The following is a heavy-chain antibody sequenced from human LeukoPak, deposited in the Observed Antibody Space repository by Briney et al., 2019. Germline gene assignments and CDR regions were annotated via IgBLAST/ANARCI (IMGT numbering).Heavy chain of an antibody. J-gene: IGHJ4*02. CDR3: ARGGPHGSSWSRWSSSGWYEGFDY. D-gene: IGHD6-19*01. Sequence: PGASVKVSCKASGYTFTSYYMHWVRQAPGQGLEWMGIINPSGGSTSYAQKFQGRVTMTRDTSTSTVYMELSSLRSEDTAVYYCARGGPHGSSWSRWSSSGWYEGFDYWGQGTLVTVSS. CDR1: GYTFTSYY. CDR2: INPSGGST. V-gene: IGHV1-46*01.